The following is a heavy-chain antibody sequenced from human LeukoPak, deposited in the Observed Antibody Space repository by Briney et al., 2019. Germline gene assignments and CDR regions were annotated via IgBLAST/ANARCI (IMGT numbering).Heavy chain of an antibody. V-gene: IGHV4-34*01. Sequence: SETLSLTCAVYGGSFSGYYWSWIRQPPGKGLEWIGEINHSGSTNYNPSLKSRVTISVDTSKNQFSLKLSSVTAADTAVYYCARHIKDIVVVPAAIEAVGAFDIWGQGTMVTVSS. J-gene: IGHJ3*02. D-gene: IGHD2-2*02. CDR1: GGSFSGYY. CDR3: ARHIKDIVVVPAAIEAVGAFDI. CDR2: INHSGST.